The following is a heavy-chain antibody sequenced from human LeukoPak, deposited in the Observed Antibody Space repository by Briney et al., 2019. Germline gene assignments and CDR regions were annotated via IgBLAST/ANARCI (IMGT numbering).Heavy chain of an antibody. Sequence: ASVTVSCKASGYTFTGYYMHWVRQAPGQGLEWMGWVNPNSGSTDYAQNFQGRVTMTRDTSISPAYMELRSLRSDGMAVYYCARSTTFLPNFDYWGQGTLVTVSS. V-gene: IGHV1-2*02. CDR3: ARSTTFLPNFDY. J-gene: IGHJ4*02. CDR2: VNPNSGST. CDR1: GYTFTGYY. D-gene: IGHD4-17*01.